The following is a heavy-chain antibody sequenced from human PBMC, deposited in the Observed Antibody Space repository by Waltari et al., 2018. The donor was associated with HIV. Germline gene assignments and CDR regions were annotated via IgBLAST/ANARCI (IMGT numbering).Heavy chain of an antibody. V-gene: IGHV3-7*01. J-gene: IGHJ4*02. D-gene: IGHD6-13*01. CDR1: GFTFSSSW. Sequence: EVRLVESGGGLVQPAGSLRLSCAASGFTFSSSWMTWVRQAPGKGMEWVANIKEDGSEIHYVDSVKGRFTISRDNAKNSLYLQMNSLRAEDTAVYYCARRQQLTDWGQGTLVTVSS. CDR3: ARRQQLTD. CDR2: IKEDGSEI.